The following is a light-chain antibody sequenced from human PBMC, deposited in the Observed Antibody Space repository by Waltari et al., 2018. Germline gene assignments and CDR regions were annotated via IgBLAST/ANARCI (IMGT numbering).Light chain of an antibody. CDR1: QNVNSN. V-gene: IGKV3-15*01. CDR2: GAA. CDR3: HQYNNWPPYT. Sequence: EVVMTQSPATLSVSPGERATLSCRASQNVNSNVAWYQQKPGQAPRPLLYGAASTATGIPAGFSGRGSWTEFTLTISSLQSEDFAVYYCHQYNNWPPYTFGQGTKLEIK. J-gene: IGKJ2*01.